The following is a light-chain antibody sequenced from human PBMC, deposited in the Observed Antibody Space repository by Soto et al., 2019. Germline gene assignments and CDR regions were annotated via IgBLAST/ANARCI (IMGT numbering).Light chain of an antibody. V-gene: IGKV3-11*01. J-gene: IGKJ2*01. CDR2: DAS. CDR3: QQRSGWPPVYS. Sequence: EIVLTQSPATLPLSPGESATLSCRASQSVSAYLAWYQQKPGQAPRLLIYDASSRATGIPARFSGSESGTEFTLTINSLEPEDFAVYYCQQRSGWPPVYSFGQGTKVEIK. CDR1: QSVSAY.